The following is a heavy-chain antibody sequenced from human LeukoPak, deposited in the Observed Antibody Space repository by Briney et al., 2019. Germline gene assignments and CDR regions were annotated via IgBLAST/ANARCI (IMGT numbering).Heavy chain of an antibody. CDR2: INADGSGK. Sequence: GGSLRLSCAASGFTFSQSWMTWVRQAPGEGLEWVAHINADGSGKDYVDSVKGRLTISRDNAANSVSLQMNSLRVEDTAVYYCGRGHFGLDVWGQGTTVTVSS. J-gene: IGHJ6*02. V-gene: IGHV3-7*01. CDR1: GFTFSQSW. CDR3: GRGHFGLDV.